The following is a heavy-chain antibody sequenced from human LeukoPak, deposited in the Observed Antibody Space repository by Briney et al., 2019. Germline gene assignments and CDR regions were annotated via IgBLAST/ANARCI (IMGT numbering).Heavy chain of an antibody. CDR3: ARGPRILAAGSYYFDY. V-gene: IGHV3-11*01. CDR2: INVNGGAM. CDR1: GFSFKDYY. D-gene: IGHD6-13*01. Sequence: GGSLRLSCAASGFSFKDYYFSWIRQAPGKGLEWVSFINVNGGAMYYADFVRGRFTISRDNAKSSLYLEMNSLRVEDTAVYYCARGPRILAAGSYYFDYWGQGSLVTVSS. J-gene: IGHJ4*02.